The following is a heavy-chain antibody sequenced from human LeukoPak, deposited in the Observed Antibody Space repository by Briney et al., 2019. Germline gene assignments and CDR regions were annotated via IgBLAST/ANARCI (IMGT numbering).Heavy chain of an antibody. CDR2: IKQDGSEK. V-gene: IGHV3-7*03. CDR3: ARVRGSGSRDY. CDR1: GFTFSSYS. D-gene: IGHD3-10*01. Sequence: PGGSLRLSCVVSGFTFSSYSMSWVRQAPGKGLEWVANIKQDGSEKYYVDSVKGRFTISRDNAKNSLYLRMNSLRDEDTAVYYCARVRGSGSRDYWGQGSLVTVSS. J-gene: IGHJ4*02.